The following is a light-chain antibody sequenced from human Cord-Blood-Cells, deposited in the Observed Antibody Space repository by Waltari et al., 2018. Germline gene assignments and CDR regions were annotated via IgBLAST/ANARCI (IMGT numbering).Light chain of an antibody. CDR2: DAS. V-gene: IGKV3-11*01. CDR1: QSVSSY. J-gene: IGKJ5*01. CDR3: QQRSNWPPIT. Sequence: QSVSSYLAWYQQKPGQAPRLLIYDASNRATGIPARFSGSGSGTDFTLTISSLEPEDFAVYYCQQRSNWPPITFGQGTRLEIK.